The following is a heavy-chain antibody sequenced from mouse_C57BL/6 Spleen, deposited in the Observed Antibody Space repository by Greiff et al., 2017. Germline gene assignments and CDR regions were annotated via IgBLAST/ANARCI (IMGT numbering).Heavy chain of an antibody. CDR2: ISSGGSYT. J-gene: IGHJ1*03. D-gene: IGHD1-1*01. CDR3: ARQDYYGSSSYWYFDV. V-gene: IGHV5-6*01. Sequence: EVQVVESGGDFVKPGGSLKLSCAASGFTFSSYGMSWVRQTPDKRLEWVATISSGGSYTYYPDSVKGRFPISRDNAKNTLYLQMSSLKSEDTAMYYCARQDYYGSSSYWYFDVWGTGTTVTVSS. CDR1: GFTFSSYG.